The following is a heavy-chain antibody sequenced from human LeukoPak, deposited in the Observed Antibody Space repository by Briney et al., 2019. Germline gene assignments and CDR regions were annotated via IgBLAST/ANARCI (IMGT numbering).Heavy chain of an antibody. Sequence: ASVKVSCKASGYTFTSYYMHWVRQAPGQGLEWMGIINPSGGSTSYAQKFQGRVTMTRDTSTSTVYMELSSLRSEDTAVYYCARGRRGTIFGVVTSNGYLYYYYYMDVWGKGTTVTVSS. J-gene: IGHJ6*03. CDR2: INPSGGST. V-gene: IGHV1-46*01. D-gene: IGHD3-3*01. CDR3: ARGRRGTIFGVVTSNGYLYYYYYMDV. CDR1: GYTFTSYY.